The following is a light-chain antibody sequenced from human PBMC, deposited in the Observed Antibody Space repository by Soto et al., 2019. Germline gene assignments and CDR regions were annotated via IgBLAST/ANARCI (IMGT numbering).Light chain of an antibody. CDR2: GAS. V-gene: IGKV3-15*01. Sequence: EIVMTQSPATLSVSPGERATLSCRASQTVSSNLAWYQQKPGQAPRLLIYGASTRATGIPARFSGSGSRTEVTLTISSLQSEDFAVYYCQQYNNWPYTFGQGTKLEIK. CDR1: QTVSSN. CDR3: QQYNNWPYT. J-gene: IGKJ2*01.